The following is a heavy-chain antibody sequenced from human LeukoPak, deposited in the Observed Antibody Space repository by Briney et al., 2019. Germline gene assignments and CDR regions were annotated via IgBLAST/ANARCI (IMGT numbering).Heavy chain of an antibody. V-gene: IGHV3-23*01. D-gene: IGHD3-22*01. CDR1: GFTFNSYA. J-gene: IGHJ4*02. CDR2: ITGSGGGT. Sequence: GGSLRLSCAASGFTFNSYAMNWVRQAPGKGLEWVSTITGSGGGTYYADSVKGRFTISRDNSKNTLYLQMCSLRADDTAVYYCAKGSASSSGYHAVNWGQGTLVTVSS. CDR3: AKGSASSSGYHAVN.